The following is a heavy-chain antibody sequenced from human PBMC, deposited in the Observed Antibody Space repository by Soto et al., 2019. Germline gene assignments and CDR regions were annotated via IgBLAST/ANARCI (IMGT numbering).Heavy chain of an antibody. D-gene: IGHD6-13*01. J-gene: IGHJ6*02. CDR1: GGSISSSSYY. Sequence: QLQLQESGPGLVKPSETLSLTCTVSGGSISSSSYYWGWIRQPPGKGLEWIGSIYYSGSTYYNPSLKSRVTISVDTSKNQFSLKLSSVTAADTAVYYCAGQRYSSSWYEDYYYYGMDVWGQGTTVTVSS. V-gene: IGHV4-39*01. CDR2: IYYSGST. CDR3: AGQRYSSSWYEDYYYYGMDV.